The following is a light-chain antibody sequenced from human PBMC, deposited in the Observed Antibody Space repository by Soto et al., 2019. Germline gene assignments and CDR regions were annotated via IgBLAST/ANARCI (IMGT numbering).Light chain of an antibody. V-gene: IGKV1-6*01. CDR2: TAS. CDR1: QGIRND. CDR3: LQDYNYPRT. Sequence: AIPMTQSPSSLSASVGDRVTITCRASQGIRNDLGWYQQKPGKAPNLLISTASTLQSGVPSRFSGSGSGTDFTLTISSLQPEDFATYYCLQDYNYPRTFGQGTKVEIK. J-gene: IGKJ1*01.